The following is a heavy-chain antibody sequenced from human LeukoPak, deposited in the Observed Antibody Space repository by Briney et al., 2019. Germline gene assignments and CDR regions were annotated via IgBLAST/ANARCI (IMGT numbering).Heavy chain of an antibody. D-gene: IGHD2-2*02. V-gene: IGHV4-4*09. CDR3: ARVVVVPAAILGWFDP. Sequence: SETLSLTCTVSGGSISSYYWSWIRQPPGKGLEWIGYIYTSGSTSYNPSPKSRVTISVDTSKNQFSLKLSSVTAADTAVYYCARVVVVPAAILGWFDPWGQGTLVTVSS. J-gene: IGHJ5*02. CDR2: IYTSGST. CDR1: GGSISSYY.